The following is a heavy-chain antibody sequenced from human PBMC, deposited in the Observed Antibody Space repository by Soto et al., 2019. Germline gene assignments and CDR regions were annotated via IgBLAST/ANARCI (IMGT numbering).Heavy chain of an antibody. V-gene: IGHV1-18*01. CDR1: GYTFTNHG. Sequence: ASVKVSCKASGYTFTNHGITWVRQAPGHGLEWMGWISAYNGNSNYAQKFQGRITMTTDTPTNTAYLELRSLRSDDAAVYYCARGVVRGLIINGNDAFDIWGQGTMVTVSS. D-gene: IGHD3-10*01. CDR3: ARGVVRGLIINGNDAFDI. CDR2: ISAYNGNS. J-gene: IGHJ3*02.